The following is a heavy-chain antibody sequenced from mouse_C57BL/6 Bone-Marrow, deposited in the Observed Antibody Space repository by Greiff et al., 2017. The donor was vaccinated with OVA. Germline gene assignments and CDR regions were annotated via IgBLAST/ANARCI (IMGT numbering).Heavy chain of an antibody. CDR3: ARDGSSYWYFDV. Sequence: EVKLQQSGPELVKPGASVKISCKASGYTFTDYYMNWVKQSHGKSLEWIGDINPNNGGTSYNQKFKGKATLTVDKSSSTAYMELRSLTSEDSAVYYCARDGSSYWYFDVWGTGTTVTVSS. CDR2: INPNNGGT. V-gene: IGHV1-26*01. D-gene: IGHD1-1*01. J-gene: IGHJ1*03. CDR1: GYTFTDYY.